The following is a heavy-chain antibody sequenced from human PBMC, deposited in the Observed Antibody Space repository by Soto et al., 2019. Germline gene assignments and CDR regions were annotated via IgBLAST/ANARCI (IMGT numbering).Heavy chain of an antibody. CDR3: ARGNHRQWLPRDFDY. CDR1: GGSVSSRSYY. CDR2: IYKSGST. J-gene: IGHJ4*02. Sequence: SETLSLTCTVSGGSVSSRSYYWSWIRQPPGKGLEWIGYIYKSGSTNYNPSLKSRVAMSVDTSKNQFSLNLTSVTAADTAVYYCARGNHRQWLPRDFDYWGQGTLVTVSS. D-gene: IGHD6-19*01. V-gene: IGHV4-61*01.